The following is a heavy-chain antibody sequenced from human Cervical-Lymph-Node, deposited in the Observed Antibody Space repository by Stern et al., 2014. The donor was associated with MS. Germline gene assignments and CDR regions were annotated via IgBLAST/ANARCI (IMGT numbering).Heavy chain of an antibody. CDR3: AISNSDDY. J-gene: IGHJ4*02. V-gene: IGHV1-46*01. Sequence: VQLVESGAEVKKPGASVKVSCKAFRYTYTSYNIHWVRQAPGQGLEWMGIINPSDGITNYTQKFQGRVTMTRDTSTGTVYMELSSLRSDDTAVYYCAISNSDDYWGKGTLVTGSS. CDR2: INPSDGIT. CDR1: RYTYTSYN. D-gene: IGHD4-11*01.